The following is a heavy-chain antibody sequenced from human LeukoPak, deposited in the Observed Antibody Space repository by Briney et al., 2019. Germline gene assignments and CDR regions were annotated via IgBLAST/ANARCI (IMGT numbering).Heavy chain of an antibody. CDR2: ISYDGNNK. D-gene: IGHD3-22*01. Sequence: GGSLRLSCAASGFNFGSYSMHWVRQAPGKGLEWVAVISYDGNNKYYADSVKGRFTISRDNSKNTLYLQMNSLRAEDTAVYYCARFPHYYDSSGYSFWGQGTLVTVSS. J-gene: IGHJ4*02. V-gene: IGHV3-30-3*01. CDR3: ARFPHYYDSSGYSF. CDR1: GFNFGSYS.